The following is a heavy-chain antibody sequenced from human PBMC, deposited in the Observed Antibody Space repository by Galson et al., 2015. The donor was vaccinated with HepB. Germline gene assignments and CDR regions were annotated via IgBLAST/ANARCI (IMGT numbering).Heavy chain of an antibody. J-gene: IGHJ4*02. CDR1: GFTFSSYS. CDR3: ARAVEREYSSSWYLETAV. Sequence: SLRLSCAASGFTFSSYSMNWVRQAPGKGLEWVSYISSSSSTIYYADSVKGRFTISRDNAKNSLYLQMNSLRAEDTAVYYCARAVEREYSSSWYLETAVWGQGTLVTVSS. CDR2: ISSSSSTI. D-gene: IGHD6-13*01. V-gene: IGHV3-48*01.